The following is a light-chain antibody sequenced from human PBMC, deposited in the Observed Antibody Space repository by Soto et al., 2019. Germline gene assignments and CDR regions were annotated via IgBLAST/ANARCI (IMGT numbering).Light chain of an antibody. CDR1: QSFSRL. CDR3: QQYDTLWT. V-gene: IGKV1-5*01. Sequence: DIPVTQSPSTLSASVGDRVTITCRASQSFSRLLASYQQRPGKAPKLLIYHASALESGVPSRFSASESGTEFILSIPRLQPDDIATYYFQQYDTLWTFGQGNKVEIK. J-gene: IGKJ1*01. CDR2: HAS.